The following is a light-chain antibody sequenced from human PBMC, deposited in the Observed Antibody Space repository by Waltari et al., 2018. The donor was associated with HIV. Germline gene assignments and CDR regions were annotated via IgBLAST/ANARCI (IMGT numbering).Light chain of an antibody. J-gene: IGLJ1*01. Sequence: SALTPPRAVSGSPGQSVTIPCTVASGDVGAYDSVAWYQQHPGKAPKLMIYDVTKRPSGVPDRFSGSKSDNTASLTISGLQAEDQADYYCCSYAGNNIYVFGSGTDVTVL. CDR2: DVT. CDR3: CSYAGNNIYV. CDR1: SGDVGAYDS. V-gene: IGLV2-11*01.